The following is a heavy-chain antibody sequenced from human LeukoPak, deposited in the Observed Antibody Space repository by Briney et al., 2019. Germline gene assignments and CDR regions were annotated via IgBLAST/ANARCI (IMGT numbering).Heavy chain of an antibody. CDR1: GFTFSSYS. Sequence: GGSLRLSCAASGFTFSSYSMNWVRQAPGKGLEWVSSISSSSSYIYYADSVKGRFTISRDSAKNSLYLQMNSLRAEDTAVYYCARDAHYDFWSGYSLAYYYYYMDVWGKGTTVTVSS. J-gene: IGHJ6*03. CDR3: ARDAHYDFWSGYSLAYYYYYMDV. V-gene: IGHV3-21*01. CDR2: ISSSSSYI. D-gene: IGHD3-3*01.